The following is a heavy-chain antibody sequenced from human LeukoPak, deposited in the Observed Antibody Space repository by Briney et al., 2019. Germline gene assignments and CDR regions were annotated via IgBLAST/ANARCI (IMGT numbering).Heavy chain of an antibody. Sequence: GGSLRLSCAASGFTFDDYGMSWVRQAPGKGLEWVSGISWNSGSIGYADSVKGRFTISRDNAKNSLYLQMNSLRAEDTALYYCAKAARAGAYFDYWGQGTLVTVSS. CDR1: GFTFDDYG. CDR2: ISWNSGSI. D-gene: IGHD4/OR15-4a*01. J-gene: IGHJ4*02. CDR3: AKAARAGAYFDY. V-gene: IGHV3-20*04.